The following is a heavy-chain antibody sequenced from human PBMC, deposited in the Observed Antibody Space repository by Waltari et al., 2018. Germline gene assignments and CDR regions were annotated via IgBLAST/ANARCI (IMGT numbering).Heavy chain of an antibody. CDR2: IGGSVSST. D-gene: IGHD2-21*01. Sequence: EVQLLESGGGLVQPGGSLRVSCAASGFTFSNYAMNWVRQAPGKGLEWVSGIGGSVSSTNYADSVKGRFTISRDNSKQTLYLQMNSRRAEDTAVYYCAKGPYCGGNCYSAVNYYGMDVWGQGTTVTVSS. CDR3: AKGPYCGGNCYSAVNYYGMDV. CDR1: GFTFSNYA. V-gene: IGHV3-23*01. J-gene: IGHJ6*02.